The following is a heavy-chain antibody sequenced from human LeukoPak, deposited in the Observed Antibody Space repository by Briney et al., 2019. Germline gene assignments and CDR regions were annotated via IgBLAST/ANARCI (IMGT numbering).Heavy chain of an antibody. J-gene: IGHJ3*02. Sequence: GGSLRLSCAASGFTFSSYSMNWVRQAPGKGLEWVSSISSSSSYIYYADSVKGRFTISRDNAKNSLYLQMNGLRAEDTAVYYCAREGATGAFDIWGQGTMVTVSS. D-gene: IGHD1-26*01. V-gene: IGHV3-21*01. CDR3: AREGATGAFDI. CDR1: GFTFSSYS. CDR2: ISSSSSYI.